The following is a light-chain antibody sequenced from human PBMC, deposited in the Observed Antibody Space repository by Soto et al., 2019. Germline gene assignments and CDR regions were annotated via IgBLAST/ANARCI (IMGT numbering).Light chain of an antibody. CDR2: GAF. V-gene: IGKV3-20*01. CDR1: QTVTRSF. Sequence: EIVLTQSPGALSLSPGESATLSCRASQTVTRSFLAWYQHRPGQAPRLLIYGAFTRAACIPDRFTGRGSETEFILTIRRREAEDFADYFCQQYGSSPLTVCGGPRGEVK. CDR3: QQYGSSPLT. J-gene: IGKJ4*01.